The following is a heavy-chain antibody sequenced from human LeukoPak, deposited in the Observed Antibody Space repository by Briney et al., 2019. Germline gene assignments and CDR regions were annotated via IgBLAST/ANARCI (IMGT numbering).Heavy chain of an antibody. Sequence: PGGSLRLSCAASGFTLSIYWMHWVRQAPGKGLVWVSRIKSDGRTNYADSVKGRFTISRDNAKNTVSLQMNSLRAEDTGVYYCATAPSEIGGYYPEYFRHWGQGTLVIVSS. CDR1: GFTLSIYW. CDR2: IKSDGRT. J-gene: IGHJ1*01. CDR3: ATAPSEIGGYYPEYFRH. D-gene: IGHD3-22*01. V-gene: IGHV3-74*01.